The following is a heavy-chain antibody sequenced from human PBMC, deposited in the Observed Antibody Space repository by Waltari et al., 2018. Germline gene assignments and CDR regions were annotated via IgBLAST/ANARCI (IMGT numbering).Heavy chain of an antibody. V-gene: IGHV4-34*01. D-gene: IGHD3-3*01. CDR2: INHSGST. Sequence: QVQLQQWGAGLLKPSETLSLTCAVYGGSFSGYYWSWIRQPPGKGLEWIGEINHSGSTNYNPSLKSRVTISVDTSKNQFSLKLSSVTAADTAVYYCARMRLNPPPRYAFDIWGQGTMVTVSS. CDR3: ARMRLNPPPRYAFDI. J-gene: IGHJ3*02. CDR1: GGSFSGYY.